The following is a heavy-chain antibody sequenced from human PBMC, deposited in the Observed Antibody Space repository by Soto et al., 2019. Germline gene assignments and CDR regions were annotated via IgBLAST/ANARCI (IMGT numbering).Heavy chain of an antibody. CDR3: AHRIAAPGRTLDY. J-gene: IGHJ4*02. Sequence: QITLKESGPTLVRPTQTLTLTCTVSGFSLSTDAVGVAWIRQPPGKALEWLALIYWNDEARYKSSLNNRLTITKDTSKSQGVLTMTDMAPLDTATYFSAHRIAAPGRTLDYWGQGILVTVSS. V-gene: IGHV2-5*01. CDR2: IYWNDEA. D-gene: IGHD6-13*01. CDR1: GFSLSTDAVG.